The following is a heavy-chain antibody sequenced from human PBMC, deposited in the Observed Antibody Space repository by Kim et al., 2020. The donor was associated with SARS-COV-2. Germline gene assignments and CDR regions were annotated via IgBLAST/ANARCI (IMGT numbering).Heavy chain of an antibody. CDR3: ETLGGPNYSSSWYNWFDP. CDR1: GFTFSSYG. V-gene: IGHV3-33*01. Sequence: GGSLRLSCAASGFTFSSYGMHWVRQAPGKGLEWVDVIWYDGNNKYYADSVKGRFTISRDNSKNTLYLQMSSLRAEDTAVYYCETLGGPNYSSSWYNWFDP. CDR2: IWYDGNNK. J-gene: IGHJ5*02. D-gene: IGHD6-13*01.